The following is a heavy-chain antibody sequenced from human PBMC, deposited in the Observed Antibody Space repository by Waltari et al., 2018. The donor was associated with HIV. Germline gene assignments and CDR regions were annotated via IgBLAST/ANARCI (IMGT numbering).Heavy chain of an antibody. Sequence: EVQLVESGGGLIQPGGSLRLSCAASGFTVRRNYLTWVRQAQGRGLEWLSVIYSGDASYYADSVKGRFTISRDKSKNMVFLQMNSLRAEDTAIYYCARENVAVAGTGAFDIWGQGTLVTVS. D-gene: IGHD6-19*01. CDR2: IYSGDAS. J-gene: IGHJ3*02. CDR3: ARENVAVAGTGAFDI. V-gene: IGHV3-53*01. CDR1: GFTVRRNY.